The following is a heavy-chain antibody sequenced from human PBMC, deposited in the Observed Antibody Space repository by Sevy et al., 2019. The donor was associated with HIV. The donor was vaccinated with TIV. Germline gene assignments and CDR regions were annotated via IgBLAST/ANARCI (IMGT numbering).Heavy chain of an antibody. D-gene: IGHD3-10*01. V-gene: IGHV3-15*01. CDR1: GFTFSNAW. Sequence: GGSLRLSCAASGFTFSNAWMSWVHQAPGKGLEWVGRIKSKTDGGTTDYAAPVKGRFTISRDDSKNTLYLQMNSLKTEDTAVYYCTTVESSITMVRGVIMGYYYYGMDVWGQGTTVTVSS. CDR3: TTVESSITMVRGVIMGYYYYGMDV. J-gene: IGHJ6*02. CDR2: IKSKTDGGTT.